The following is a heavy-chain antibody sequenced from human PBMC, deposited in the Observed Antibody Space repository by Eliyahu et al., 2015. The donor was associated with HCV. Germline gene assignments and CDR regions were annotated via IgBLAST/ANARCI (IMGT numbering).Heavy chain of an antibody. J-gene: IGHJ4*02. V-gene: IGHV5-51*01. D-gene: IGHD4-17*01. CDR3: ARSGDYGSFDY. CDR1: XYSFTTXW. CDR2: IYPGDSHT. Sequence: EVQLVQSGAEVKKPGESXTXXCKASXYSFTTXWIAWVRQMPGKGLEWMGIIYPGDSHTRYSPSFQGQVTISADKSITTAYLQWSSLKASDTAMYYCARSGDYGSFDYWGQGTLVTVSS.